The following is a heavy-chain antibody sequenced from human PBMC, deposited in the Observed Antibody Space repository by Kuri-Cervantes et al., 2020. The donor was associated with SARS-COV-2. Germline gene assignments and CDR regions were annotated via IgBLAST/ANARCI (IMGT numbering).Heavy chain of an antibody. D-gene: IGHD4-11*01. V-gene: IGHV3-23*01. CDR2: ISDTGGST. CDR1: GFTFSAYA. J-gene: IGHJ4*02. CDR3: AKDQGMGPKGTVDY. Sequence: ETLSLTCAASGFTFSAYAMSWVRQAPGKGLEWVSSISDTGGSTYYADSVKGRFTISRDNSKNTLYLQMNSLRAEDTAVYYCAKDQGMGPKGTVDYWGQGTLVTVSS.